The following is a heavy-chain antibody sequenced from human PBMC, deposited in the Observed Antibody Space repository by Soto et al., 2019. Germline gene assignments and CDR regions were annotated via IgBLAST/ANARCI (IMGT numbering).Heavy chain of an antibody. CDR2: ISPYNDYT. CDR3: AIGGYYENTWGKLSHYGLDV. V-gene: IGHV1-18*01. Sequence: QVQLVQSAAEVKKPGASVRVSCKASGYTFIRYGIAWVRQAPGQGLEWMGWISPYNDYTIYAQKLQGRGTMTADTPTRTVYMELRRLKSDGTAVYSCAIGGYYENTWGKLSHYGLDVWGQGTSVTVSS. J-gene: IGHJ6*02. CDR1: GYTFIRYG. D-gene: IGHD3-16*01.